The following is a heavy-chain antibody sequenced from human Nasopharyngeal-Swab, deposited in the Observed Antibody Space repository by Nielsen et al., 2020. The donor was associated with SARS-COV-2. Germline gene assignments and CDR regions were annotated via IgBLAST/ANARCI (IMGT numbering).Heavy chain of an antibody. CDR1: KFSFSSHV. V-gene: IGHV3-30*03. Sequence: GGSLRLSCAASKFSFSSHVMHWVRQAPGKGLEWVAVIAYDGSNKYYVDSVRGRFTISRDNSKNTLYLQMNSLRAEDTAVYYCVRGYGGNSEVDAFDIWGQGTMVTVSS. J-gene: IGHJ3*02. D-gene: IGHD4-23*01. CDR3: VRGYGGNSEVDAFDI. CDR2: IAYDGSNK.